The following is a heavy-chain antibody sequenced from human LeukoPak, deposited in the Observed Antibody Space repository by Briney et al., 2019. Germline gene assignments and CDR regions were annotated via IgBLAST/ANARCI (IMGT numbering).Heavy chain of an antibody. J-gene: IGHJ3*02. CDR1: GFTFSSYA. D-gene: IGHD4-23*01. Sequence: GGSLRLSCAASGFTFSSYAMSWVRRAPGKGLEWVSAISGSGGSTYYADSVKGRFTISRDNSKNTLYLQMNSLRAEDTAVYYCAASGPTTVVTPGAFDIWGQGTMVTVSS. V-gene: IGHV3-23*01. CDR2: ISGSGGST. CDR3: AASGPTTVVTPGAFDI.